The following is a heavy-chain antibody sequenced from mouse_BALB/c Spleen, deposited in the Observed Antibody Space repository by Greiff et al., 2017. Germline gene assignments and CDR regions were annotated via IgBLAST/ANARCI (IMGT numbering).Heavy chain of an antibody. D-gene: IGHD3-2*01. CDR1: GYSITSDYA. J-gene: IGHJ3*01. CDR2: ISYSGST. Sequence: EVKLQESGPGLVKPSQSLSLTCTVTGYSITSDYAWNWIRQFPGNKLEWMGYISYSGSTSYNPSLKSRISITRDTSKNQFFLQLNSVTTEDTATYYCASADSSGYVGFAYWGQGTLVTVSA. V-gene: IGHV3-2*02. CDR3: ASADSSGYVGFAY.